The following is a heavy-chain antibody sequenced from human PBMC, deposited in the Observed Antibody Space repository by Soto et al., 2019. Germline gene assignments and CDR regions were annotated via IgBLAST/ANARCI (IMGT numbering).Heavy chain of an antibody. J-gene: IGHJ3*01. V-gene: IGHV3-74*01. CDR3: ARSLPGTYGAFDL. CDR1: EFTFRSYW. Sequence: EVQLVDSGGGLVQPGGSLRLSCAASEFTFRSYWMHWVRQSPGKGLVWVSRISGDGSSTNYAESVKGRFTISRDNAKNTVYLQIDSLRAEDTAVYYCARSLPGTYGAFDLWGQGTMVTVSS. D-gene: IGHD1-7*01. CDR2: ISGDGSST.